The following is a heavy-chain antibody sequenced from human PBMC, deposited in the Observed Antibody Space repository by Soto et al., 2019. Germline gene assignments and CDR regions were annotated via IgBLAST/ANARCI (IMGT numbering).Heavy chain of an antibody. CDR3: AREDLMYDFWSDYYYGMDV. V-gene: IGHV3-48*02. CDR1: GFTFSSYS. Sequence: GGSLRLSCAASGFTFSSYSMNWVRQAPGKGLEWVSYISSSSSTIYYADSVKGRFTVSRDNAKNSLYLQMNSLRDEDTAVYYCAREDLMYDFWSDYYYGMDVWGQGTTVTVSS. J-gene: IGHJ6*02. D-gene: IGHD3-3*01. CDR2: ISSSSSTI.